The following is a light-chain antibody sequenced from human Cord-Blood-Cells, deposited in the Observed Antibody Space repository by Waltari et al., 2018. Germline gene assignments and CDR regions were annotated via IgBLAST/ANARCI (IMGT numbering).Light chain of an antibody. Sequence: ELVLTQSPATLSLSLGERATLSCRASQSVSSYLAWYQQKPGQAPRLLIYDASNRATGIPARFSGSGSGTDFTLTISSLEPEDFAVYYCQQRSNLITFGQGTRLEIK. V-gene: IGKV3-11*01. CDR1: QSVSSY. CDR2: DAS. J-gene: IGKJ5*01. CDR3: QQRSNLIT.